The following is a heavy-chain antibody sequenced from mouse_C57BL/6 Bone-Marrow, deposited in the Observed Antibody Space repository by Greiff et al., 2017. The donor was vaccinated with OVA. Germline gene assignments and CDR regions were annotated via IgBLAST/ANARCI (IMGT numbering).Heavy chain of an antibody. V-gene: IGHV1-50*01. D-gene: IGHD3-2*02. CDR2: IDPSDSYT. CDR3: ARLGRLRLRGFAY. J-gene: IGHJ3*01. Sequence: QVQLQQPGAELVKPGASVKLSCKASGYTFTSYWMQWVKQRPGQGLEWIGEIDPSDSYTNYNQKFKGKATLTVDTSSSTAYMQLSSLTSEDSAVYYCARLGRLRLRGFAYWGQGTLVTVSA. CDR1: GYTFTSYW.